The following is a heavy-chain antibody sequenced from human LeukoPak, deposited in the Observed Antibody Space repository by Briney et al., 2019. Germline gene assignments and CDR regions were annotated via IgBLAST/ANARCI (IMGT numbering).Heavy chain of an antibody. D-gene: IGHD3-10*01. CDR2: TGLGSVHT. Sequence: QPGGSLRLSCAASRFTFTRHAMSWVRQAPGKGLEWVSTTGLGSVHTLCADSVQGRFTVSRDNSRNTLDLQMDNLTVDDTAIYYCVRGDDIGKHPTRAYYFDIWGQGTLVSVSS. CDR1: RFTFTRHA. CDR3: VRGDDIGKHPTRAYYFDI. V-gene: IGHV3-23*01. J-gene: IGHJ4*02.